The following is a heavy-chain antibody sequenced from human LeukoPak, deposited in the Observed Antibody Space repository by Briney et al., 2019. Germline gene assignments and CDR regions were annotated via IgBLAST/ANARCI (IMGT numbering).Heavy chain of an antibody. CDR3: ARELRTFDS. J-gene: IGHJ4*02. CDR1: GFTFSSYW. CDR2: IKHNGDDL. V-gene: IGHV3-7*01. D-gene: IGHD3-16*01. Sequence: PGGSLRLSCAASGFTFSSYWMAWVRQARGKRLEWVANIKHNGDDLNYVDSVEDRFTISRDNAQNSLYLHMTSLRVEDTAVYYCARELRTFDSWGQGTLVTVSS.